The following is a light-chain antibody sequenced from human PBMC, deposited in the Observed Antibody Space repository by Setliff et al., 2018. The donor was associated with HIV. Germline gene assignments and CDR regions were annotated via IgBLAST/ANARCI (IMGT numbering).Light chain of an antibody. V-gene: IGLV2-14*03. CDR1: RSDVGGYNS. CDR3: SSYTTTSTTV. J-gene: IGLJ1*01. Sequence: QSALAQPASVSGSPGQSITISCTGTRSDVGGYNSVSWYQQHPGKVPKVLIYEVSNRPSGVSNRFSGSKSGNTASLTISGLQADDEADYYFSSYTTTSTTVFGTGTKVTVL. CDR2: EVS.